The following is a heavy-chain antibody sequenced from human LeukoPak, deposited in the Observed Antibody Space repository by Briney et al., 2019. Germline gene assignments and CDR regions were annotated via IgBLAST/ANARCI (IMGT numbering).Heavy chain of an antibody. D-gene: IGHD6-6*01. Sequence: SETLSLTCTVSGGSISGYYWSWIRQTPGKGLEWIGSIHYSGSTNSNPSLKSRVTISVDTSKNQFSLKLSSVTAADTAVYYCARAGQFISARPISFDYWGQGTLVTVSS. V-gene: IGHV4-59*01. CDR3: ARAGQFISARPISFDY. J-gene: IGHJ4*02. CDR2: IHYSGST. CDR1: GGSISGYY.